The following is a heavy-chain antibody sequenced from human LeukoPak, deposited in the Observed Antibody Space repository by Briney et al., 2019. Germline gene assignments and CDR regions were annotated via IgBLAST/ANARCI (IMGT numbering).Heavy chain of an antibody. V-gene: IGHV3-23*01. J-gene: IGHJ4*02. CDR2: ISGSGGST. D-gene: IGHD3-10*01. Sequence: GGSLRLSCAASGFTFSSYAMSWVRQAPGKGLEWVAAISGSGGSTYYADSVKGGFTISRDNSKNTLYLQMNSLRAEDTAVYYCAKSAGYGSGSYLGDYWGQGTLVTVSS. CDR1: GFTFSSYA. CDR3: AKSAGYGSGSYLGDY.